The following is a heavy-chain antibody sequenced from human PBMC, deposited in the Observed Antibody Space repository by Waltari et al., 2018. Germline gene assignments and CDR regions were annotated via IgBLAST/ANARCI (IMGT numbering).Heavy chain of an antibody. V-gene: IGHV4-39*01. CDR1: GGSISSSSYY. Sequence: QLQLQASGPGLVKPSETLSLTCPVSGGSISSSSYYWGWIRQPPGKGLEWIGSIYYSGSTYYNPSLKSRVTISVDTSKNQFSLKLSSVTAADTAVYYCARIMIVASHPFDIWGQGTMVTVSS. CDR3: ARIMIVASHPFDI. CDR2: IYYSGST. J-gene: IGHJ3*02. D-gene: IGHD3-22*01.